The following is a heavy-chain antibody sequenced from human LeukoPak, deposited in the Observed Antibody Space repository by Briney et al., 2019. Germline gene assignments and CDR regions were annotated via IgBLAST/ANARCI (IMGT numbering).Heavy chain of an antibody. CDR2: ISSSSSYI. D-gene: IGHD3-10*01. CDR3: ARAAGDVHYYYGMDV. CDR1: GFTFSSYS. V-gene: IGHV3-21*01. J-gene: IGHJ6*02. Sequence: GGSLRLSCAASGFTFSSYSMKWVRQAPGKGLEWVSSISSSSSYIYYADSVKGRFTISRDNAKNSLYLQMNSLRAEDTAVYYCARAAGDVHYYYGMDVWGQGTTVTVSS.